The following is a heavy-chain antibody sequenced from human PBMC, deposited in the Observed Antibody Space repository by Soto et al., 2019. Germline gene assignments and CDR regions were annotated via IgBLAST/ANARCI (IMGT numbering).Heavy chain of an antibody. CDR3: AKDTVRDPFVY. Sequence: GGSLRLSCAASGFAFSSYAMSWVRQAPGKGLEWVSAISGSGGSTYYADSVKGRFTISRDNSKNTLYLQMNSLRAEDTAVYYCAKDTVRDPFVYWGQGTPVTVSS. CDR2: ISGSGGST. D-gene: IGHD3-10*01. CDR1: GFAFSSYA. J-gene: IGHJ4*02. V-gene: IGHV3-23*01.